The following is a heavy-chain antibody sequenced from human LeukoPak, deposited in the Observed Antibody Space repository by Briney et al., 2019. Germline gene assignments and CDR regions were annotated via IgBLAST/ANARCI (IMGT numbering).Heavy chain of an antibody. V-gene: IGHV3-33*01. J-gene: IGHJ4*02. Sequence: GGSLRLSCTTSGFTFTNYGINWVRQAPGKGLEWVAAIWYDGSKTSYTDSVKGRFTVSRDISKNTVYLQMNGLKAEDTAVYYCARDDCSTTPCYAYWGQGTLVTVSS. CDR2: IWYDGSKT. D-gene: IGHD2-2*01. CDR3: ARDDCSTTPCYAY. CDR1: GFTFTNYG.